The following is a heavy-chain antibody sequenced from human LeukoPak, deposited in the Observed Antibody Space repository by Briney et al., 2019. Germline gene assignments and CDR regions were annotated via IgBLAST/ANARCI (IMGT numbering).Heavy chain of an antibody. CDR2: INHSGST. Sequence: SKTLSLTCAVYGGSFSGYYWSWIRQPPGKGLEWIGEINHSGSTNYNPSLKSRVTISVDTSKNQFSLKLSSVTAADTAVYYCARAPGLGYYGSGSYCVDYWGQGTLVTVSS. J-gene: IGHJ4*02. CDR1: GGSFSGYY. V-gene: IGHV4-34*01. D-gene: IGHD3-10*01. CDR3: ARAPGLGYYGSGSYCVDY.